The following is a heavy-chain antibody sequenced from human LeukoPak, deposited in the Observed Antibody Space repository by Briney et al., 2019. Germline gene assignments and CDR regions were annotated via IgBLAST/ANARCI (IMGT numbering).Heavy chain of an antibody. Sequence: GASVKVSCKASGYTFTGYYMHWVRQAPGQGLEWMGRINPNSGGTKYAQKSQGRVTMNRDTSISTAYMELSRLRSDDTAVYYCARDGRERNRSWFDPWGQGTLVTVSS. V-gene: IGHV1-2*06. D-gene: IGHD1-26*01. CDR1: GYTFTGYY. CDR3: ARDGRERNRSWFDP. J-gene: IGHJ5*02. CDR2: INPNSGGT.